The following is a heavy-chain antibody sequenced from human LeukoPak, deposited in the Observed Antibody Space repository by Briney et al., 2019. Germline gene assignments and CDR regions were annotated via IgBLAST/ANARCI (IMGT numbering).Heavy chain of an antibody. V-gene: IGHV4-34*01. CDR1: GGSLSGYY. CDR3: ARGLAL. CDR2: INHSGST. Sequence: PSETLSLTCAVYGGSLSGYYWSWIRQPPGKGLEWIGEINHSGSTNYNPSLRSRVTISVDTSKNQFSLKLSSVTAADTAVYYCARGLALWGQGTLVTVSS. J-gene: IGHJ4*02. D-gene: IGHD3-3*02.